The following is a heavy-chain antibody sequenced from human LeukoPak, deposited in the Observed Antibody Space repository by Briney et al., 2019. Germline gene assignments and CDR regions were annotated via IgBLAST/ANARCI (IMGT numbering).Heavy chain of an antibody. CDR1: GFTFSSYW. J-gene: IGHJ1*01. CDR2: IKSDGST. CDR3: ARAPSEIGGYYPEYFRH. D-gene: IGHD3-22*01. V-gene: IGHV3-74*01. Sequence: GGSLRLPCAASGFTFSSYWMHWVRQAPGKGLVWVSRIKSDGSTRYADSVKGRFTISRDNAKNTVSLQMTSLRAEDTGVYYCARAPSEIGGYYPEYFRHWGQGTLVIVSS.